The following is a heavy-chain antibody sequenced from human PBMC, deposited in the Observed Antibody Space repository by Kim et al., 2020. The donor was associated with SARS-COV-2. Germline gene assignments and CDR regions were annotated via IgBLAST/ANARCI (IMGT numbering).Heavy chain of an antibody. Sequence: ADSGWCLFTVTRDNAKNSLYLQMNSLRTEDTALYYCAKDLRYSSGWSAFDNWGQGTLVTVSS. D-gene: IGHD6-19*01. V-gene: IGHV3-9*01. CDR3: AKDLRYSSGWSAFDN. J-gene: IGHJ4*02.